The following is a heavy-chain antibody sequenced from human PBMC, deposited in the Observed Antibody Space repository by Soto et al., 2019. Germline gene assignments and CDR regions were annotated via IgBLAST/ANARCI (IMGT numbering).Heavy chain of an antibody. D-gene: IGHD3-3*01. CDR3: ARDRFFDP. V-gene: IGHV4-4*02. CDR2: IYHTGST. J-gene: IGHJ5*02. CDR1: GDSVTSSNW. Sequence: SETLSLTCDVSGDSVTSSNWYIWVRQPPGKRPEWIGEIYHTGSTNYNPSLKGRVTVSLDKSKNQFSLNLSSVTVADTAVYYCARDRFFDPWGQGTLVT.